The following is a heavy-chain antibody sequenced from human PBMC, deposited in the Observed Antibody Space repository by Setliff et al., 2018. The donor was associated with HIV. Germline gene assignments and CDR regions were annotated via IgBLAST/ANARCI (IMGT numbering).Heavy chain of an antibody. D-gene: IGHD5-12*01. CDR1: GGSFSGYY. Sequence: PSETLSLTCTVSGGSFSGYYGSWIRQPPGKGLEWIGEVNHSGNTNYNPSLNSRATISVDTSKNQFSLRLNSVTAADTAVYYCARGATLLPGYSDRWEYFYMDVWGKGTTVTVSS. V-gene: IGHV4-34*01. CDR2: VNHSGNT. J-gene: IGHJ6*03. CDR3: ARGATLLPGYSDRWEYFYMDV.